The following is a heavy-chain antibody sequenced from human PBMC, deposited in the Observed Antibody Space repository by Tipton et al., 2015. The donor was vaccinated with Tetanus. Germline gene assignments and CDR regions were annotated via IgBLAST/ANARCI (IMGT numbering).Heavy chain of an antibody. V-gene: IGHV4-31*03. Sequence: TLSLTCSASGDSISSGGYYWSWIRQHPGKGLEWIGYIYSSGTTNYNPSLRSRVTMSVDTSKNQFSLELTSVTAADTAVYYCARSYYDLLTGNYIPYCFDNWGRGSLVTVSS. CDR1: GDSISSGGYY. D-gene: IGHD3-9*01. CDR3: ARSYYDLLTGNYIPYCFDN. J-gene: IGHJ4*02. CDR2: IYSSGTT.